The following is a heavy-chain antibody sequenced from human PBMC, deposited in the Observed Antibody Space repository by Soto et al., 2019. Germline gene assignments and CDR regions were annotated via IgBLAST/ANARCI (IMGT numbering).Heavy chain of an antibody. V-gene: IGHV4-4*07. D-gene: IGHD4-17*01. J-gene: IGHJ4*02. CDR1: GGSISSYY. Sequence: QVQLQESGPGLVKPSETLSLTCTVSGGSISSYYWSWIRQPAGKGLEWIGRIYTSGSTNYNPSLKSRVTMSVDTSKNQFSLKLSSVTAADTAVYHCARGTIDYGDYVDEYYFDYWGQGTLVTVSS. CDR3: ARGTIDYGDYVDEYYFDY. CDR2: IYTSGST.